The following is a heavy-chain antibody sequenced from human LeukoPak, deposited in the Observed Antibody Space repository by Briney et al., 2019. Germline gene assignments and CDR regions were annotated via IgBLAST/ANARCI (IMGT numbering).Heavy chain of an antibody. V-gene: IGHV3-48*03. CDR3: ARASAPPSYYYYYGMDV. J-gene: IGHJ6*02. CDR2: ISSSGSTI. Sequence: GGSLRLSCAASGSTFSNYEMNWVRQAPGKGLEWISYISSSGSTIYYADSVKGRFTISRDNVKNSLYLQMNSLRVEDSAVYYCARASAPPSYYYYYGMDVWGQGTTVTVSS. CDR1: GSTFSNYE.